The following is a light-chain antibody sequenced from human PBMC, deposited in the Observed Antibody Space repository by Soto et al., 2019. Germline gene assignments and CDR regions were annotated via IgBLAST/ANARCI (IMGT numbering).Light chain of an antibody. CDR2: GAS. Sequence: DITLTQSPSTLSASFVEPTTIXRRASQSISTSLAWYQQRPGKAPNLLISGASTLEEGVPSRFRGSGSGTEFTLTITSLQTDDFATYYCQHYNSYSEAFGQGTKVDIK. CDR1: QSISTS. V-gene: IGKV1-5*01. J-gene: IGKJ1*01. CDR3: QHYNSYSEA.